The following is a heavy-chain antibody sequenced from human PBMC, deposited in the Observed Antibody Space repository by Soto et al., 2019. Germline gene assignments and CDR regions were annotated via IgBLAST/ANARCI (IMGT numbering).Heavy chain of an antibody. J-gene: IGHJ4*02. Sequence: ASVKVSCKASGYTFTNHGITWVRQAPGQGLEWMGWVNTYNGNTNSAQKVQGRVTMTTDTSTSTAYMELRSLKSDDTAVYYCARVEHGGYFEYWGQGTLVTVSS. CDR1: GYTFTNHG. D-gene: IGHD3-16*01. CDR3: ARVEHGGYFEY. CDR2: VNTYNGNT. V-gene: IGHV1-18*04.